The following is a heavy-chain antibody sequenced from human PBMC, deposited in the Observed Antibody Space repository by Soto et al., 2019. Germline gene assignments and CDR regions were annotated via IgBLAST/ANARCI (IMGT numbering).Heavy chain of an antibody. Sequence: PGGSLRLSCTASGFTFGDYAMSWFRQAPGKGLEWVGFIRSKAYGGTTEYAASVKGRFLISRDDSKSIAFLQMNSLKTEDTAVYYCTRDQTDYDSYYGMDVWGLGTTVTVSS. CDR2: IRSKAYGGTT. V-gene: IGHV3-49*03. CDR3: TRDQTDYDSYYGMDV. CDR1: GFTFGDYA. J-gene: IGHJ6*02.